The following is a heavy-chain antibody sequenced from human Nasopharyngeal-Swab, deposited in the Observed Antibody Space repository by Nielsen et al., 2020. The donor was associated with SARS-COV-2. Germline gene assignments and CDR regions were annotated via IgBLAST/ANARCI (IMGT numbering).Heavy chain of an antibody. CDR2: ISSSSSYI. V-gene: IGHV3-21*01. D-gene: IGHD3-22*01. CDR1: GFTFSSYS. CDR3: ARVVLDSSGYYYPVNAFDI. J-gene: IGHJ3*02. Sequence: GASLKISCAASGFTFSSYSMNWVRQAPGKGLEWASSISSSSSYIYYADSVKGRFTISRDNAKNSLYLQMNSLRAEDTAVYYCARVVLDSSGYYYPVNAFDIWGQGTMVTVSS.